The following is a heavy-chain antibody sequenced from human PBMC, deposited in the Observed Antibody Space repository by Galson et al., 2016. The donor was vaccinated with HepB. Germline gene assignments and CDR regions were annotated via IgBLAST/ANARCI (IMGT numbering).Heavy chain of an antibody. CDR3: ATEDPVGATAFEF. V-gene: IGHV1-24*01. Sequence: SVKVSCKVAGHTLSELSMHWVRQAPGKGLEWMGGFIPENVETIYAQNLQGRITMTEDTSTNTAYMELNSLRSGDTAVYYCATEDPVGATAFEFWGQGTLVTVSS. CDR2: FIPENVET. J-gene: IGHJ4*02. CDR1: GHTLSELS. D-gene: IGHD1-26*01.